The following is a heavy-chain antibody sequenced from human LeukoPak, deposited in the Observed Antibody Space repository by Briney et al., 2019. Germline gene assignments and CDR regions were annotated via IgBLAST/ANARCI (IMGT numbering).Heavy chain of an antibody. CDR3: AIYDFWSGYYVD. V-gene: IGHV1-69*05. D-gene: IGHD3-3*01. J-gene: IGHJ1*01. CDR2: IIPIFGTA. CDR1: GGTFSSYA. Sequence: VASVKVSCXASGGTFSSYAISWVRQAPGQGLEWMGGIIPIFGTANYAQKFQGRVTITTDESTSTAYMELSSLRSEDTAVYYCAIYDFWSGYYVDWGQGTLVTVSS.